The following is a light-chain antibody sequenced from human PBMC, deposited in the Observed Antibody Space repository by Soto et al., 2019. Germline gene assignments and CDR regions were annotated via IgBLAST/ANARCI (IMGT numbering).Light chain of an antibody. CDR1: QGIRDD. J-gene: IGKJ2*01. Sequence: AIQMTQSPSSLSASVGDRVTITCRASQGIRDDLGWYQQKPGKAPKLLIYAASNLQSGVPSRFSGSGSGTDFTLIISSLQLEDFATYYCLQDYDYPYTFGQGTKLEIK. CDR3: LQDYDYPYT. CDR2: AAS. V-gene: IGKV1-6*01.